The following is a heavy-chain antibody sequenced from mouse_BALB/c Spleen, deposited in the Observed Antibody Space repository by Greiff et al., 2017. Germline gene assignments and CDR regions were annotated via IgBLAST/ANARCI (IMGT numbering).Heavy chain of an antibody. CDR2: ISYSGST. CDR1: GYSITSDYA. D-gene: IGHD1-1*01. Sequence: ESGPGLVKPSQSLSLTCTVTGYSITSDYAWNWIRQFPGNKLEWMGYISYSGSTSYNPSLKSRISITRDTSKNQFFLQLNSVTTEDTATYYCATDYGSSPYAMDYWGQGTSVTVSS. V-gene: IGHV3-2*02. J-gene: IGHJ4*01. CDR3: ATDYGSSPYAMDY.